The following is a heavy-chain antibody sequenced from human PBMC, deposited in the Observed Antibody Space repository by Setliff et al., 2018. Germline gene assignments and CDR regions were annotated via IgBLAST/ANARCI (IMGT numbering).Heavy chain of an antibody. CDR3: ARGGIAAADIKY. V-gene: IGHV4-59*11. Sequence: PSETLSLTCTVSGGSISSHYWSWIRQPPGKGLEWIGSIYYSGSTNYNPSLKSRVTISVDTSKNQFSLKLSSVTAADTAVYYCARGGIAAADIKYWGQGTLVTVSS. CDR2: IYYSGST. CDR1: GGSISSHY. D-gene: IGHD6-13*01. J-gene: IGHJ4*02.